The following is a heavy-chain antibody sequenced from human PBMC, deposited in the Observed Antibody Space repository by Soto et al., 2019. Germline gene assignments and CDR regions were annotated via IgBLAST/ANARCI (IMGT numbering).Heavy chain of an antibody. V-gene: IGHV3-30*18. CDR3: AKDGDEYSDGRHFDY. CDR1: GFTFSSYG. D-gene: IGHD5-18*01. CDR2: ISYDGSNK. Sequence: QVQLVESGGGVVQPGRSLRLSCAASGFTFSSYGMHWVRQAPGKGLEWVAVISYDGSNKYYADSVKGRFTISRDNSKNTLYRQMNSMRAEDTAVYYCAKDGDEYSDGRHFDYWGQRTLVTFSS. J-gene: IGHJ4*02.